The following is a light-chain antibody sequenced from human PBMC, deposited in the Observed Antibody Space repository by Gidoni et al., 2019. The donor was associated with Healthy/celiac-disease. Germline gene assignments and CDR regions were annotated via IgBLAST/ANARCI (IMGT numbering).Light chain of an antibody. J-gene: IGKJ2*01. CDR2: LGS. Sequence: DILMTHSPLSLPVTPGEPASISCRSSQSLLHSNGYNYLDWYLQKPGQSPRLLIYLGSTRASGVPDGFSGSGSGTDFTLKISRVEAEDVGVYYCMQALQTPYTFGQGTKLEIK. CDR1: QSLLHSNGYNY. V-gene: IGKV2-28*01. CDR3: MQALQTPYT.